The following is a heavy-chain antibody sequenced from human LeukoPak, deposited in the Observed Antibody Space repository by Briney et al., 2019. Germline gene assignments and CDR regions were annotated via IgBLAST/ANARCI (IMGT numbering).Heavy chain of an antibody. J-gene: IGHJ4*02. CDR2: INTVGSSI. V-gene: IGHV3-74*01. CDR1: GFTFDSYW. Sequence: SGGSLRLSCAASGFTFDSYWMHWVRQAPGKGLVWVSRINTVGSSITYADSVKGRFTISRGNAKNTLYLQMNSLRAEDTAVYYCARTYSGSYYFNYWGQGTLVTVSS. D-gene: IGHD1-26*01. CDR3: ARTYSGSYYFNY.